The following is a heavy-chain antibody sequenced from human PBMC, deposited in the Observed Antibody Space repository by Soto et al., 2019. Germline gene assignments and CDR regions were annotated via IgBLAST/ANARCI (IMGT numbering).Heavy chain of an antibody. CDR3: ARHHGPTTSENWFDP. CDR2: ISTYSGDT. J-gene: IGHJ5*02. D-gene: IGHD5-12*01. CDR1: GYTFFTYD. Sequence: QVHLVQSGVEVKTPGASVKVSCQASGYTFFTYDISWVRQAPGQGLEWMGWISTYSGDTKYAPKFQGRVTMTTDTSTTTAYLELRSLRSDDTAVYYCARHHGPTTSENWFDPWGQGTLCTVSS. V-gene: IGHV1-18*01.